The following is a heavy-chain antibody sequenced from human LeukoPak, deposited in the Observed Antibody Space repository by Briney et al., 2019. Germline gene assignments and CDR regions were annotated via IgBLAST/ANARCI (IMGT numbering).Heavy chain of an antibody. V-gene: IGHV4-34*01. J-gene: IGHJ6*02. CDR3: ARPLGQGNEYGMDV. CDR2: VNHSGST. CDR1: GGSFSGYY. Sequence: SETLSLTCAVYGGSFSGYYWSWIRQSPGKGLEWIGEVNHSGSTNYNPSLKSRVTISVDTSKNQFSLKLTSVTAADTAVYYCARPLGQGNEYGMDVWGQGTTVTVSS. D-gene: IGHD1-1*01.